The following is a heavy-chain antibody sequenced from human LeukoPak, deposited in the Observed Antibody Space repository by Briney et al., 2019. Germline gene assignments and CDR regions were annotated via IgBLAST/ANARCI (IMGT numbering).Heavy chain of an antibody. CDR3: ARESGSYFPSTFDY. D-gene: IGHD1-26*01. CDR2: IIPIFGTA. Sequence: ASVKVSCKAFGGTFSSYAISWVRQAPGQGLEWMGGIIPIFGTANYAQKLQGRVTITADESTSTAYMELSSLRSEDTAVYYCARESGSYFPSTFDYWGQGTLVTVSS. J-gene: IGHJ4*02. CDR1: GGTFSSYA. V-gene: IGHV1-69*13.